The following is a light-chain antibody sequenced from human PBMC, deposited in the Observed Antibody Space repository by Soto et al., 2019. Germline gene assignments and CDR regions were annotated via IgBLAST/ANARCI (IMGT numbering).Light chain of an antibody. V-gene: IGKV3-20*01. CDR3: QQYGCSPPVT. CDR1: QSVRSRY. CDR2: GAS. Sequence: EIVLTQSPGTLSLSPGERATLSCRASQSVRSRYLAWYQQKPGQAPRLLIYGASSRATGIPDRFSGSGSGTDFTLTITRLEPEDLAVYYGQQYGCSPPVTFGHGTKLESK. J-gene: IGKJ2*01.